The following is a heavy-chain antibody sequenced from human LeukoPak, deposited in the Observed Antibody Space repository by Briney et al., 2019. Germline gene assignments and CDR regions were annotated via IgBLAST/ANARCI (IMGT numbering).Heavy chain of an antibody. J-gene: IGHJ4*02. Sequence: PGGSLRLSCAASGFTFSNAWMSWVRQAPGKGLEWIGEINHSGSTNYNPSLKSRVTISVDTSKNQFSLKLSSVTAADTAVYYCARQDYGDYYHFDYWGQGTLVTVSS. V-gene: IGHV4-34*01. CDR2: INHSGST. D-gene: IGHD4-17*01. CDR1: GFTFSNAW. CDR3: ARQDYGDYYHFDY.